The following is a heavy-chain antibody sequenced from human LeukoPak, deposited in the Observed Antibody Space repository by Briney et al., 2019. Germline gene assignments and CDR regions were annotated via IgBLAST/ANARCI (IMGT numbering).Heavy chain of an antibody. CDR3: AREIPQQLVAMDV. CDR1: GFTFSTYW. V-gene: IGHV3-7*04. D-gene: IGHD6-13*01. Sequence: GGSLRLSCAASGFTFSTYWMSWVSQAPGKGLEWLANIKEDGTGKKHVDSVKGRFTISRDNAKNSLYLQMNGLRAEDTAVYYCAREIPQQLVAMDVWGQGTTVTVSS. CDR2: IKEDGTGK. J-gene: IGHJ6*02.